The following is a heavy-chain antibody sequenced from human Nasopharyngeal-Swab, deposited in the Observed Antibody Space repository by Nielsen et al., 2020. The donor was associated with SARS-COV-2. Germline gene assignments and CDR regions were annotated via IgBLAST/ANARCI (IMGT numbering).Heavy chain of an antibody. CDR2: INPSGGST. J-gene: IGHJ6*02. V-gene: IGHV1-46*01. CDR3: ARVDTAMVSYYYYGMDV. D-gene: IGHD5-18*01. Sequence: WVRQAPGQGLEWMGIINPSGGSTSYAQKFQGRVTMTRDTSTSTVYMELSSLGSEDTAVYYCARVDTAMVSYYYYGMDVWGQGTTVTVSS.